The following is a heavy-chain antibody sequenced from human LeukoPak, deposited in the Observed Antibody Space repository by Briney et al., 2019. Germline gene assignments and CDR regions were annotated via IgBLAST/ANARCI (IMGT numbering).Heavy chain of an antibody. CDR2: IYYSGST. CDR1: GGSLSSYY. Sequence: SETLSLTCTVSGGSLSSYYWSWVRQPPGKGLEWIGYIYYSGSTNYNPSLKSRVTISVDTSKNQFSLNLTSVTAADTAVYYCAKGLQWMVPFDYWGQGTLVTVSS. CDR3: AKGLQWMVPFDY. V-gene: IGHV4-59*01. D-gene: IGHD6-19*01. J-gene: IGHJ4*02.